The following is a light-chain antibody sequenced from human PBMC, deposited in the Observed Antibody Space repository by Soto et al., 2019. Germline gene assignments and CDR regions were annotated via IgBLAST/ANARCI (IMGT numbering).Light chain of an antibody. J-gene: IGLJ1*01. CDR1: SSDVGGYNY. CDR2: EVS. CDR3: SSYTSSSNPIV. Sequence: QYALTHPAAVSRSPGQSIAISCTGTSSDVGGYNYVSWYQQHPGKAPKLMIYEVSNRPSGVSNRFSGSKSGNTASLTTSGLQAEDEADYYCSSYTSSSNPIVFGTGTKVTVL. V-gene: IGLV2-14*01.